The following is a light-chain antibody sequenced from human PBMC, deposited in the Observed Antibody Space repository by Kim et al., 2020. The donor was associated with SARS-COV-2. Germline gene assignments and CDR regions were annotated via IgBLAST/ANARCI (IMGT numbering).Light chain of an antibody. J-gene: IGLJ1*01. CDR1: SSDIGAYNF. CDR3: GLYISSSDLYV. CDR2: DVS. Sequence: QSALTQPASVSGSPGQSIAISCTGTSSDIGAYNFVSWYQQHPGKAPKLMIYDVSKRPSGVSNRFSGSKSGNTASLTISGLQAEDEADYFCGLYISSSDLYVFGGGTKVTVL. V-gene: IGLV2-14*01.